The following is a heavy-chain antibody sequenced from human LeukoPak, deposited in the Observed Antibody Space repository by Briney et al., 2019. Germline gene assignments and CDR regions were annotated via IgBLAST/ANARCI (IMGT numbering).Heavy chain of an antibody. CDR2: IRYDESNG. Sequence: GGSLRLSCAASGLTFSSNGMHWVRQAPGKGLDWVAFIRYDESNGYYADSVKGRFTISRDISKNTVYLQMNSLIAEDTAVYYCAISRGRWEILDYWGQGTLVTVSS. V-gene: IGHV3-30*02. D-gene: IGHD3-10*01. CDR3: AISRGRWEILDY. CDR1: GLTFSSNG. J-gene: IGHJ4*02.